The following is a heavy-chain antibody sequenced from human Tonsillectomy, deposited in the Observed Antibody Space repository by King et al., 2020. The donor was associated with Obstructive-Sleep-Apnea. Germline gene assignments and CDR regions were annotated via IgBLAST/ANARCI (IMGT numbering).Heavy chain of an antibody. CDR3: ATGHDSSGTTSLIDY. CDR1: GDTSSRYG. J-gene: IGHJ4*02. Sequence: QLVQSGAEVKKPGSAVKVSCKASGDTSSRYGFSWVRQAPGQGLEWMGGIIPILVIPNYAQKFQGTVTITADKSTSTAYMELSSLRSEDTAVYYCATGHDSSGTTSLIDYWGQGTLVTVSS. D-gene: IGHD3-22*01. V-gene: IGHV1-69*04. CDR2: IIPILVIP.